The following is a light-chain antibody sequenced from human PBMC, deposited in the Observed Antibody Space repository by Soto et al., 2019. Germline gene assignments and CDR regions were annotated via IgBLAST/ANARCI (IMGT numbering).Light chain of an antibody. CDR3: QQYGSSPQT. Sequence: EIVLTQSPGTLSLSPGERATLSCRASQSVSSSYLAWYQQKPGQAPRLLIYGASSRATGIPDRFSGSGSGTDFTLTISRLEPEDFAVYYCQQYGSSPQTFGKATTVDIK. J-gene: IGKJ1*01. CDR2: GAS. V-gene: IGKV3-20*01. CDR1: QSVSSSY.